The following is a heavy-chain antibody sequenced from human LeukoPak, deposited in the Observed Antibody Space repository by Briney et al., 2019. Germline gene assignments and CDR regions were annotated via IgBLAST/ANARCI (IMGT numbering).Heavy chain of an antibody. Sequence: GGSLRLSCAASGFSFSSYAMTWVRQAPGKGLEWVSAISGSGGDTYYADSVKGRFTISRDNSKNTLYLQMNSLRAEDTAVYYCAKDMGGFLEWLQGVDYWGQGTLVTVSS. J-gene: IGHJ4*02. V-gene: IGHV3-23*01. CDR3: AKDMGGFLEWLQGVDY. CDR2: ISGSGGDT. D-gene: IGHD3-3*01. CDR1: GFSFSSYA.